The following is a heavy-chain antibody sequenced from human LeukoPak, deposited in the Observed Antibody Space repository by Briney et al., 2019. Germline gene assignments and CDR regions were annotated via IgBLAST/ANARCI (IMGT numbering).Heavy chain of an antibody. V-gene: IGHV4-4*07. J-gene: IGHJ2*01. Sequence: SETLSLTCTVSGGSISSYFWNWVRKPAGKGLEWVGRIYASGNTDYNPSLKSRLTMSMDTSTNQFSLRLSSVSAADTAVYYCASLPGRLYDYSNYAPGEYFDLRGRGTLVTVSS. CDR2: IYASGNT. CDR3: ASLPGRLYDYSNYAPGEYFDL. D-gene: IGHD4-11*01. CDR1: GGSISSYF.